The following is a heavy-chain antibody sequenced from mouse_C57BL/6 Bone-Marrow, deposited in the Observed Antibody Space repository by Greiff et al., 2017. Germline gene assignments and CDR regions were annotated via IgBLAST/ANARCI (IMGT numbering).Heavy chain of an antibody. CDR3: ARDPDDGSDWYFDG. CDR2: ISYDGSN. CDR1: GYSITSGYY. V-gene: IGHV3-6*01. J-gene: IGHJ1*03. D-gene: IGHD1-1*01. Sequence: DVQLQESGPGLVKPSQSLSLTCSVTGYSITSGYYWNWIRQFPGNKLEWMGYISYDGSNNYNPYVKDRTSITRDTSKNQFFLKLNSVTTEDTATYCCARDPDDGSDWYFDGWGTGTTVTVSS.